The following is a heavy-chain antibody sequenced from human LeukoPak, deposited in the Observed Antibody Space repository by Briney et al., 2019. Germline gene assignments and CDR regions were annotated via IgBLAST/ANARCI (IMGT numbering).Heavy chain of an antibody. CDR1: GFTFNRYW. CDR2: IKQDGSEK. J-gene: IGHJ5*02. CDR3: VREDDTKVPAQRGDWFDP. V-gene: IGHV3-7*01. Sequence: GGSLRLSCVVSGFTFNRYWMTWVRQAPGKGLEWVANIKQDGSEKNHVDSVKGRFTISRDNAKDSLYLQMNSLRVEDTAVCYCVREDDTKVPAQRGDWFDPWGQGTLVTVSS. D-gene: IGHD2-2*01.